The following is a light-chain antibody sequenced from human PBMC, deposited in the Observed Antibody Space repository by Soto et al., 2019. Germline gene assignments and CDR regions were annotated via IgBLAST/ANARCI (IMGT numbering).Light chain of an antibody. CDR1: QSVASSY. Sequence: IVMTQSPAALSVSPGETATLSCRASQSVASSYLAWYQQKPGRAPRLLFYSASSRATGIPDRFSGSGSGTDFTLTISRLEPEDFAVYYCHHFGSLPETFGQGTNVE. CDR3: HHFGSLPET. CDR2: SAS. J-gene: IGKJ1*01. V-gene: IGKV3-20*01.